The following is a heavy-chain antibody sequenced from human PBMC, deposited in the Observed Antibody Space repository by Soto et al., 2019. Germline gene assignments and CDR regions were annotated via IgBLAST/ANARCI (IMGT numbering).Heavy chain of an antibody. J-gene: IGHJ4*02. CDR2: IAYSGDT. CDR1: GGSIISADSY. D-gene: IGHD2-15*01. V-gene: IGHV4-31*11. CDR3: AREPRDIVVVVAATSGLDY. Sequence: PSETLSLTCAVSGGSIISADSYWFWIRKHPGKGLEWIGYIAYSGDTYYNPSLRSRVTISADTSENKFSLTLKSVTAADTAVYYCAREPRDIVVVVAATSGLDYWGQGTLVTVSS.